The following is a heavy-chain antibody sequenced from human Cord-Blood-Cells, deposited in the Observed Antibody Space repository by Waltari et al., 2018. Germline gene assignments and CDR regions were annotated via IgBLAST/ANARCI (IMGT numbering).Heavy chain of an antibody. CDR1: GFTFSSYN. CDR2: ISSSSSYI. J-gene: IGHJ4*02. CDR3: ARDRDSSSWFDY. D-gene: IGHD6-13*01. Sequence: EVQLVESGGGLVKPGGSVRLSCAASGFTFSSYNMNWVRQAPGKGLEWVSSISSSSSYIYYADSVKGRFTISRDNAKNSLYLQMNSLRAEDTAVYYCARDRDSSSWFDYWGQGTLVTVSS. V-gene: IGHV3-21*01.